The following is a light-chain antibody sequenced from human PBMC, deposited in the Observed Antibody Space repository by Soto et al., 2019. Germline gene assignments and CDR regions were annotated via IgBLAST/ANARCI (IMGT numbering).Light chain of an antibody. Sequence: QSVLTQPPSASGTPGQRVTISCSGSSSNIGSNYVSWYQQLPGTAPKLLIYRNNQRPSGVPDRFSGSKSGTSASLAISGLRSEDEADYSCAAWDDSLSVLFGGGTKLTVL. J-gene: IGLJ2*01. CDR1: SSNIGSNY. CDR2: RNN. CDR3: AAWDDSLSVL. V-gene: IGLV1-47*01.